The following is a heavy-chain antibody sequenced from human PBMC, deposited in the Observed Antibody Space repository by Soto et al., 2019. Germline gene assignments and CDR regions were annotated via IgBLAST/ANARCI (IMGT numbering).Heavy chain of an antibody. CDR1: GFTVSSNY. J-gene: IGHJ4*02. Sequence: EVQLVESGGGLVQPGGSLRLSCAASGFTVSSNYMSWVRQAPGKGLEWVSVIYSGGSTYYADSVKGRFTLSRDNSKNTLYLQMNSLRAEDTAVYYCARGSTMIRGDYWGQGTLVTVSS. CDR2: IYSGGST. D-gene: IGHD3-22*01. CDR3: ARGSTMIRGDY. V-gene: IGHV3-66*01.